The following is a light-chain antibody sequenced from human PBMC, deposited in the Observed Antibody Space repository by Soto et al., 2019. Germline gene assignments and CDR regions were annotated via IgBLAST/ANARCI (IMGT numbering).Light chain of an antibody. CDR3: QQYGSSPRT. Sequence: EIVLAQSPVTLSLSPGERATLSCRASQSVSRYLAWYQQKPDQAPRLLIYDAFNRATGIPARFSGSGSGTDFTLTISRLEPEDFAVYYCQQYGSSPRTFGQGTKVDI. V-gene: IGKV3-20*01. J-gene: IGKJ1*01. CDR1: QSVSRY. CDR2: DAF.